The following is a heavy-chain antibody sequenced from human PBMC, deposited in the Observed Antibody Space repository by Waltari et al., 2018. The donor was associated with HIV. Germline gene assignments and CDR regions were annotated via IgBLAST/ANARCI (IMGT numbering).Heavy chain of an antibody. D-gene: IGHD5-18*01. CDR3: ASASRDTAMGAFDI. V-gene: IGHV1-69*01. J-gene: IGHJ3*02. Sequence: QVQPVQSGAEVKKPGSSVKVSCKASGGTFSNSAINWVRQAPGQGLEWMGGLIPTFGSPNYAQKFQGRVTITADESTSTVYMKLSSLRSEDTAVYYCASASRDTAMGAFDIWGQGTMVTVSS. CDR1: GGTFSNSA. CDR2: LIPTFGSP.